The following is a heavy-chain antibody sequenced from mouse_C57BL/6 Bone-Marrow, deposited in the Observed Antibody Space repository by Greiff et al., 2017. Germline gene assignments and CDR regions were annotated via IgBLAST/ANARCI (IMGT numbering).Heavy chain of an antibody. Sequence: VKLQQSGPELVKPGASVKISCKASGYAFSSSWMNWVKQRPGKGLEWIGRIYPGDGDTNYNGKFKGKATLTADKSSSTAYMQLSSLTSEDSAVYFCARSRYYGSSPAWFAYWGQGTLVTVSA. CDR1: GYAFSSSW. CDR2: IYPGDGDT. J-gene: IGHJ3*01. V-gene: IGHV1-82*01. CDR3: ARSRYYGSSPAWFAY. D-gene: IGHD1-1*01.